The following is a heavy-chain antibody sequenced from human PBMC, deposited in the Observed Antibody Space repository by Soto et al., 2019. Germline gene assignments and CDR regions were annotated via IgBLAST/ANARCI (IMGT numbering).Heavy chain of an antibody. CDR2: IYSGGGT. CDR1: GFIVSSHY. V-gene: IGHV3-53*01. CDR3: ARDRGDCSSVSCYGSFYYGMDV. J-gene: IGHJ6*02. D-gene: IGHD2-2*01. Sequence: GGSLRLSCAASGFIVSSHYMSWVRQAPGKGLEWVSAIYSGGGTYYTDSVEGRFIISRDVSKNILYLQMNSLRADDTAVYYCARDRGDCSSVSCYGSFYYGMDVWGQGTTVTSP.